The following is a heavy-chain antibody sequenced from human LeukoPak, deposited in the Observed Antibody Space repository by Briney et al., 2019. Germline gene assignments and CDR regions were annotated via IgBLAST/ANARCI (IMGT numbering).Heavy chain of an antibody. CDR2: IYYSGST. J-gene: IGHJ4*02. CDR1: GDSISSSSYY. D-gene: IGHD3-22*01. CDR3: ARVQGYYDSSGYPDYFDY. Sequence: SETLSLTCTVSGDSISSSSYYWGWIRQPPGKGLEWIGSIYYSGSTYYNPSLKSRVTISVDTSKNQFSLKLSSVTAADTAVYYCARVQGYYDSSGYPDYFDYWGQGTLVTVSS. V-gene: IGHV4-39*07.